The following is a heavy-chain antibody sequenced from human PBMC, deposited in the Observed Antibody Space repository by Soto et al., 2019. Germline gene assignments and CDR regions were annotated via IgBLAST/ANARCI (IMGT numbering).Heavy chain of an antibody. D-gene: IGHD3-16*02. CDR3: ARRKYDYIWGSYRDRYYFDY. V-gene: IGHV4-39*01. CDR2: IYYSGST. J-gene: IGHJ4*02. Sequence: PSVTLSLTCSVCGGSISSSSYYWGWIRQPPGKGLEWIGSIYYSGSTYYNPSLKSRVTISVDTSKNQFSLKLSSVTAADTAVYYCARRKYDYIWGSYRDRYYFDYWGQGTLVTVSS. CDR1: GGSISSSSYY.